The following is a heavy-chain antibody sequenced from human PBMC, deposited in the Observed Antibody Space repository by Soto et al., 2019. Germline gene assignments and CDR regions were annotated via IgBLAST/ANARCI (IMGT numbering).Heavy chain of an antibody. D-gene: IGHD2-15*01. CDR3: ARHAVVAAEYGMDV. Sequence: LGESLKISCKGSGYSFTSYWISWVRQMPGKGLEWMGRIDPSDSYTNYSPSFQGHVTISADKSISTAYLQWGSLKASDTAMYYCARHAVVAAEYGMDVWGQGTTVTVSS. CDR1: GYSFTSYW. CDR2: IDPSDSYT. J-gene: IGHJ6*02. V-gene: IGHV5-10-1*01.